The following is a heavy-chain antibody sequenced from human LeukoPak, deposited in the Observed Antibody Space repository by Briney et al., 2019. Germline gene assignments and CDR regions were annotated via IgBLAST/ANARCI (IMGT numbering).Heavy chain of an antibody. CDR2: ISSSSSSGSYK. V-gene: IGHV3-21*01. CDR3: ARGTNWSPLDFDY. J-gene: IGHJ4*02. Sequence: GGSLRLSCVGSGFTFSTYNMHRVRQAPGKGLEWVSTISSSSSSGSYKYYADSVKGRFTISRDNAKNSLYLQMNSLRAEDTAVYFCARGTNWSPLDFDYWGQGTLVTVSS. CDR1: GFTFSTYN. D-gene: IGHD1-20*01.